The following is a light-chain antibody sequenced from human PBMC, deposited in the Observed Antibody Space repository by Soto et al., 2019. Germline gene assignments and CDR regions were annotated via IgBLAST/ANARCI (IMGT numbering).Light chain of an antibody. V-gene: IGKV3-20*01. J-gene: IGKJ1*01. CDR1: QSVRNNY. Sequence: EFVLTQSPGTLSLSPGERATLSCRTSQSVRNNYLAWYQQKPGQAPRFLMYDASTRATGIPDRFSGSGSGTDFTLTISRLEPEDFAVYYCQQYGRSPWTFGQGTKVEIK. CDR3: QQYGRSPWT. CDR2: DAS.